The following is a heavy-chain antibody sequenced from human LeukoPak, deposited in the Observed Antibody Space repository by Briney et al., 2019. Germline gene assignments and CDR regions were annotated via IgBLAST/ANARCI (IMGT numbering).Heavy chain of an antibody. CDR2: ITSGGTT. V-gene: IGHV3-23*01. CDR1: GFTFSNCA. CDR3: AKEGYRGGWLDW. J-gene: IGHJ4*02. D-gene: IGHD6-19*01. Sequence: GGSLRLPCAAAGFTFSNCAMPWARQAPGKGLEWVSVITSGGTTLYAHSVKGRFTISRDNSKNTLYLQMDGLRAEDTAVYFCAKEGYRGGWLDWWGQGILVTVAS.